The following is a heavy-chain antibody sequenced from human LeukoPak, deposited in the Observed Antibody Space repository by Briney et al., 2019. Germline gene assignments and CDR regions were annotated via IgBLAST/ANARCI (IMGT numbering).Heavy chain of an antibody. D-gene: IGHD6-13*01. J-gene: IGHJ6*02. CDR2: INHSGST. CDR1: GGSFSGYY. V-gene: IGHV4-34*01. Sequence: PSETLSLTCAVYGGSFSGYYWSWIRQPPGKGLEWIGEINHSGSTNYNPSLKSRVTISVDTSKNQFSLKLSSVTAADTAVYYCAGLYSSSWFYYYYGMDVWGQGTTVTVSS. CDR3: AGLYSSSWFYYYYGMDV.